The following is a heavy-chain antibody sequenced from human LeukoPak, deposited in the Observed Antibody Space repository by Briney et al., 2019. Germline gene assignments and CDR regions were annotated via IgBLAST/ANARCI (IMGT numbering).Heavy chain of an antibody. CDR2: ISAYNGNI. D-gene: IGHD3-9*01. CDR1: GYTFTIYG. J-gene: IGHJ4*02. Sequence: ASVKVSCKSSGYTFTIYGINWVRQAPGQGLEWMGWISAYNGNINYAQNLQGRVTMTTDTSTSTAYMELRSLRSDDTAVYYCARNHYYDILTGYVTYGMDVWGQGTLVIVSS. V-gene: IGHV1-18*01. CDR3: ARNHYYDILTGYVTYGMDV.